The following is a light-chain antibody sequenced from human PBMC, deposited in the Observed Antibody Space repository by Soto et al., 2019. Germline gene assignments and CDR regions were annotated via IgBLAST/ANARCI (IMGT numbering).Light chain of an antibody. J-gene: IGKJ4*01. CDR1: QSISRSF. V-gene: IGKV3-20*01. CDR2: GAS. Sequence: ENLLTQSPGTLSLSPGERATLSCRASQSISRSFLAWYQQKPGHAPNLLIHGASSRSDVLPDRISGSAFATYFLLTSSRLADEDFAVYYCQQYGSSPFTFGGGTRVAIK. CDR3: QQYGSSPFT.